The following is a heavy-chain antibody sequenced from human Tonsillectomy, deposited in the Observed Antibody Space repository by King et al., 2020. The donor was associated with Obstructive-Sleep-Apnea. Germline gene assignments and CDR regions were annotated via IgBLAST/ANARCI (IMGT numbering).Heavy chain of an antibody. Sequence: QVQLVESGGDVVRPGTSLTLSCIASGFTFSNFEIHWVREAPGKGLDWVTIVSTDGRRQDYADSVKGRFTISRNNSKNTVYLQMNNLRPDDTAMYYCARDFDYWGQGTLVTVSP. J-gene: IGHJ4*02. CDR1: GFTFSNFE. CDR3: ARDFDY. CDR2: VSTDGRRQ. V-gene: IGHV3-30*14.